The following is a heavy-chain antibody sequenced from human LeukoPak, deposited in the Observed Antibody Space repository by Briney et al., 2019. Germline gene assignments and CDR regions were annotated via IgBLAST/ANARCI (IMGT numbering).Heavy chain of an antibody. CDR2: IYVDGST. J-gene: IGHJ5*02. CDR1: GISVSSNY. D-gene: IGHD3-3*01. Sequence: PGGSLRLSCAASGISVSSNYMSWVRQAPGKGLQWVSVIYVDGSTYYADSVKGRITISRDNSRNTLYLQMNSLRAEDTAVYYCARDRSGDDDFWSGYYTNYFDPWGQGTLVTVSS. V-gene: IGHV3-66*01. CDR3: ARDRSGDDDFWSGYYTNYFDP.